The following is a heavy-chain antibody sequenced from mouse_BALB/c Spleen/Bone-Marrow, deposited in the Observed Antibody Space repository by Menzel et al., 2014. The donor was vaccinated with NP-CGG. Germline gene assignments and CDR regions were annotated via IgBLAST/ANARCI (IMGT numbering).Heavy chain of an antibody. CDR2: ISSGGST. D-gene: IGHD2-4*01. Sequence: VQLKESGGGLVKPGGSLKLSCAASGFTFSSYAMSWVRPTPEKRLEWVASISSGGSTYCPDSVKGRFTISRDNARNILYLQMSSLRSEDTAMYYCARGGGYDYGSWFAYWGQGTLVTVSA. J-gene: IGHJ3*01. V-gene: IGHV5-6-5*01. CDR1: GFTFSSYA. CDR3: ARGGGYDYGSWFAY.